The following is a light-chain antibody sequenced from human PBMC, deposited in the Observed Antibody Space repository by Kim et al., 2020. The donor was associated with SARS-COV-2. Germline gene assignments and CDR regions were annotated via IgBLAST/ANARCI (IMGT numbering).Light chain of an antibody. CDR2: SNI. Sequence: GQRVTISCSGSTSNIGSNYVYWYQQLPGTAPKLLIYSNIQRPSGVPDRFSGSKSGTSASLAISGLRSEDEADYYCATWDDSLSGVVFGGGTQLTVL. CDR3: ATWDDSLSGVV. CDR1: TSNIGSNY. J-gene: IGLJ2*01. V-gene: IGLV1-47*02.